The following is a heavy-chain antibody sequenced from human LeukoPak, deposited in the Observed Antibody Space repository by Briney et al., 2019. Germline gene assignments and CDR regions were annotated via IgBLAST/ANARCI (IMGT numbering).Heavy chain of an antibody. Sequence: PGGSLRLSCAASGFTFSSYSMNWVRQAPGKGLEWVSSISSSSSYIYYADSVKGRFTISRDNAKNSLYLQMNSLRAGDTAVYYCARDRYSSSWYYFDYWGQGTLVTVSS. J-gene: IGHJ4*02. CDR3: ARDRYSSSWYYFDY. CDR1: GFTFSSYS. V-gene: IGHV3-21*01. D-gene: IGHD6-13*01. CDR2: ISSSSSYI.